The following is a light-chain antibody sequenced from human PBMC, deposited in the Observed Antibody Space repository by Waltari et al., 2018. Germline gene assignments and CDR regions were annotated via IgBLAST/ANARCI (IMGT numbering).Light chain of an antibody. CDR1: QSISNW. V-gene: IGKV1-5*01. CDR2: DAS. J-gene: IGKJ1*01. CDR3: QQYNSYPWT. Sequence: DIQMTQSPSTLSASVGARVTITCRASQSISNWLAWYQQKPGKAPDLLIYDASSLQSGVPSRFSGSGSGTEFTLTISSLQPDDFATYYCQQYNSYPWTFGQGTKVEIK.